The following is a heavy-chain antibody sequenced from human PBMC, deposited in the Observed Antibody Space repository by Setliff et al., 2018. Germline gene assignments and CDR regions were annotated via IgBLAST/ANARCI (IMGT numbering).Heavy chain of an antibody. V-gene: IGHV3-21*01. J-gene: IGHJ4*02. CDR1: GFTFSSYS. D-gene: IGHD7-27*01. CDR3: IDGRNRAWGVY. CDR2: ISSSSSYI. Sequence: GGSLRLSCAASGFTFSSYSMNWVRQAPGKGLEWVSSISSSSSYIYYADSVKGRFTISRDNAKNSLYLQMNSLRVEDTAVYYCIDGRNRAWGVYWGQGTLVTVSS.